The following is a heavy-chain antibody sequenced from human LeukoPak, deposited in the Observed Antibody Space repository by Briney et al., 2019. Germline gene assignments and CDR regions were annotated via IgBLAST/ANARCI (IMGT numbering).Heavy chain of an antibody. D-gene: IGHD3-9*01. CDR2: INDSGTT. J-gene: IGHJ4*02. CDR1: GESFRDFF. CDR3: SRRGRDRDWFPRTLDY. V-gene: IGHV4-34*01. Sequence: SETLSLTCAVYGESFRDFFWTWVRQTPGKGLEWIGEINDSGTTNYNPSLKSRATISIDMSKNQFFLRMTSVTAADTAVYYCSRRGRDRDWFPRTLDYRGQGIPVFVS.